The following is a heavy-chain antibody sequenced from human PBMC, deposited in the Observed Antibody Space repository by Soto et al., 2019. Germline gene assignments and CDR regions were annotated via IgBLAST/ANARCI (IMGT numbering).Heavy chain of an antibody. CDR2: IYSSGST. CDR1: GGSIDSYY. J-gene: IGHJ4*02. Sequence: QVQLQESGPGLVKPSETLSLTCTVSGGSIDSYYWSWIRQSAGQGLEWIGRIYSSGSTNYNPSLNSRVTMSGDTSKNQFSLRLSSVTAADTAVYYCARDRGDYGSADYWGQGTLVTVSS. CDR3: ARDRGDYGSADY. D-gene: IGHD3-10*01. V-gene: IGHV4-4*07.